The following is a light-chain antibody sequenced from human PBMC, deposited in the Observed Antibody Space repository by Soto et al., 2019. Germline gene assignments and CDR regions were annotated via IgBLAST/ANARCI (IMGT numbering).Light chain of an antibody. V-gene: IGKV1-39*01. CDR3: QQIYSIPVT. CDR1: QAITTF. Sequence: DIPMTQSPSSLSASVGDRVTITCRASQAITTFLNWYQQKPGRAPNLLIFGASNLQSGVPSRFSGSGSGTDFTLTISSLQPEDFATYYCQQIYSIPVTFGGGTKVEIK. J-gene: IGKJ4*01. CDR2: GAS.